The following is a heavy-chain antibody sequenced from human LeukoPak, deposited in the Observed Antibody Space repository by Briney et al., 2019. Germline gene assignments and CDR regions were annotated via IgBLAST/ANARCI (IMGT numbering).Heavy chain of an antibody. V-gene: IGHV3-21*01. J-gene: IGHJ6*02. CDR3: AREDFRAREYYYYYGMDV. CDR2: ISSSSSYI. D-gene: IGHD3-3*01. Sequence: PGGSLRLSCAASGFTFSSYWMSWVRQAPGKGLEWVSSISSSSSYIYYADSVKGRFTISRDNAKNSLYLQMNSLRAEDTAVYYCAREDFRAREYYYYYGMDVWGQGATVTVSS. CDR1: GFTFSSYW.